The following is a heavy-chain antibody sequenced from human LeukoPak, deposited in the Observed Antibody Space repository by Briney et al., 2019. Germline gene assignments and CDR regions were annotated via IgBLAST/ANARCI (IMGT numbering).Heavy chain of an antibody. J-gene: IGHJ4*02. Sequence: PSETLSLTCTVSGGSISSYYWSWIRQPPGKGLEWIGYIYYSGGTNYNPSLKSRVTISVDTSKNQFSLKLSSVTAADTAVYYCARGLMMAVAGRGEFHYWGQGTLVTVSS. CDR2: IYYSGGT. CDR1: GGSISSYY. CDR3: ARGLMMAVAGRGEFHY. D-gene: IGHD6-13*01. V-gene: IGHV4-59*01.